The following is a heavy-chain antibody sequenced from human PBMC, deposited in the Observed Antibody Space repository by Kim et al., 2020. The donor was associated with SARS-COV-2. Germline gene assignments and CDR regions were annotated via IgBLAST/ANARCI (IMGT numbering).Heavy chain of an antibody. CDR3: ARETELSLNSNTMDV. D-gene: IGHD3-16*02. Sequence: GGSLRLSCAASGFSFSSYTMNWVRQAPGKGLEWVSAISRTSLHIHYADSVKGRFTISRDNARSSLYLQMNNLRAEDMAVYYCARETELSLNSNTMDVWGQGTTVTVSS. J-gene: IGHJ6*02. V-gene: IGHV3-21*01. CDR1: GFSFSSYT. CDR2: ISRTSLHI.